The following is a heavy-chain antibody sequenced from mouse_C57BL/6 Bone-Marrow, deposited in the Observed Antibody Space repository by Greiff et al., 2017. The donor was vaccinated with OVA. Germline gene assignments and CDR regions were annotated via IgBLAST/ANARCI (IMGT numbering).Heavy chain of an antibody. D-gene: IGHD2-3*01. CDR3: ARDRAMVTTDWFAY. J-gene: IGHJ3*01. CDR1: GFTFSSYA. V-gene: IGHV5-4*01. CDR2: ISDGGSYT. Sequence: EVKLMESGGGLVKPGGSLKLSCAASGFTFSSYAMSWVRQTPEKRLEWVATISDGGSYTYYPDNVKGRFTISRDNAKNNLYLQMSHLKSEDTAMYYCARDRAMVTTDWFAYWGQGTLVTVSA.